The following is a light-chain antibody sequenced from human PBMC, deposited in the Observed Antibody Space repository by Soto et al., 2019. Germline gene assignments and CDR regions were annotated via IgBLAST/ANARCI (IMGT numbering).Light chain of an antibody. CDR3: QQSYITLYS. V-gene: IGKV1-5*01. CDR1: QSISSW. J-gene: IGKJ2*01. Sequence: DIQMTQSPSTLSASVGDRVTITCRASQSISSWLAWYQQKPGKAPKLLIYDASSLESGVPSRFSGSGSGTEFTLTISSLQPDDFATYYCQQSYITLYSFGQGTKVDIK. CDR2: DAS.